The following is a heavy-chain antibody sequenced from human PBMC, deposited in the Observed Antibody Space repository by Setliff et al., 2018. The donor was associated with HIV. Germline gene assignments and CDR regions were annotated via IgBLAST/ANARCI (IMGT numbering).Heavy chain of an antibody. CDR1: DGSFSSDF. D-gene: IGHD6-13*01. CDR2: IYYSGST. V-gene: IGHV4-59*08. Sequence: SETLSLTCTVSDGSFSSDFWTWIRQTPGKGLEWIGYIYYSGSTKYNPSLTSRVTISVDTSKNQFSLKLSSVTAADTAIYYCARTYSSNWYIDYWGQGTLVTVSS. J-gene: IGHJ4*02. CDR3: ARTYSSNWYIDY.